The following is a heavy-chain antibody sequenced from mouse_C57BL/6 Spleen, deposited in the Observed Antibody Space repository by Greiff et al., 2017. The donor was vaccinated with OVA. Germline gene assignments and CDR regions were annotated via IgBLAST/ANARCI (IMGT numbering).Heavy chain of an antibody. Sequence: VQLQQPGAELVMPGASVKLSCKASGYTFTSYWMHWVKQRPGQGLEWIGEIDPSDSYTNYNQKFKGKSTLTVDKSSSTAYMQLSSLTSEDSAVYYCARNCIGSSPDDWGQGTTLTVSS. V-gene: IGHV1-69*01. CDR1: GYTFTSYW. J-gene: IGHJ2*01. CDR3: ARNCIGSSPDD. CDR2: IDPSDSYT. D-gene: IGHD1-1*01.